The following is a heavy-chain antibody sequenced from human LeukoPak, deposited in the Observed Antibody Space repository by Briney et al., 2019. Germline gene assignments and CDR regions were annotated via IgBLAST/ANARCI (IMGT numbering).Heavy chain of an antibody. D-gene: IGHD2-2*01. CDR2: INPNSGGT. CDR3: ARGQYCSSTSCYNNWFDP. Sequence: ASVKVSCKASGYTFTGYYMHWVRQAPGQGLEWMGWINPNSGGTNYAQKFQGRDTMTRDTSISTAYMELSRLRSDDTAVYYCARGQYCSSTSCYNNWFDPWGQGTLVTVSS. J-gene: IGHJ5*02. V-gene: IGHV1-2*02. CDR1: GYTFTGYY.